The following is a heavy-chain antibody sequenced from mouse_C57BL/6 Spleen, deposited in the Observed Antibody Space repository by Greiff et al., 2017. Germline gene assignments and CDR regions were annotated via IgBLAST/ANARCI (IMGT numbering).Heavy chain of an antibody. V-gene: IGHV14-1*01. J-gene: IGHJ2*01. D-gene: IGHD1-1*01. Sequence: EVQLQQSGAELVRPGASVKLSCTASGFNIKDYYMHWVKQRPEQGLEWIGRIDPEDGDTEYAPKFQGKATMTADTSSNTAYLQLSSLTSEDTAVYYCTTSYYGSSSSFDYWGQGTTLTVSS. CDR3: TTSYYGSSSSFDY. CDR2: IDPEDGDT. CDR1: GFNIKDYY.